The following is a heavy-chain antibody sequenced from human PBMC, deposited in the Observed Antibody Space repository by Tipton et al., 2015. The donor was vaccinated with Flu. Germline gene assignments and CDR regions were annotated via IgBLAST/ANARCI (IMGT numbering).Heavy chain of an antibody. V-gene: IGHV4-34*01. CDR3: ARHGVLYDYIWGSYRERYYFDY. D-gene: IGHD3-16*02. CDR1: GGSFSGYY. J-gene: IGHJ4*02. Sequence: TLSLTCAVYGGSFSGYYWSWIRQPPGKGLEWIGEINHSGSTNYNPSLKSRVTISVDTSKNQFSLKLSSVTAADTAVYYCARHGVLYDYIWGSYRERYYFDYWGQGTLGTVSS. CDR2: INHSGST.